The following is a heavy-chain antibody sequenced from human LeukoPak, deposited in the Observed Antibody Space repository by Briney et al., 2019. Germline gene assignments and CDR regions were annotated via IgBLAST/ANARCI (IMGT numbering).Heavy chain of an antibody. CDR2: INPSGGST. CDR1: GYTFTSYY. D-gene: IGHD1-26*01. Sequence: GASVKVSCKASGYTFTSYYMHWVRQAPGQGLEWMGIINPSGGSTSYAQKFQGRVTMTRDMSTSTAYMELRSLRSDDTAVYYCARDGPYSGSHRWFDPWGQGTLVTVSS. CDR3: ARDGPYSGSHRWFDP. J-gene: IGHJ5*02. V-gene: IGHV1-46*01.